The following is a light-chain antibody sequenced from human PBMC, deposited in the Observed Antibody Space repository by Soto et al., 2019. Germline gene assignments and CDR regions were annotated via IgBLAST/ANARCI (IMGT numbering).Light chain of an antibody. CDR3: QQYENYWT. Sequence: DIQMTQSPSTLSASVGYRVTITCRASQSISSWLAWYQQKPGKAPKLLIYDASSLESGVPSRFSGSGSGTEFTLTISSLQPEDFGIYYCQQYENYWTFGQGTKVE. CDR1: QSISSW. CDR2: DAS. J-gene: IGKJ1*01. V-gene: IGKV1-5*01.